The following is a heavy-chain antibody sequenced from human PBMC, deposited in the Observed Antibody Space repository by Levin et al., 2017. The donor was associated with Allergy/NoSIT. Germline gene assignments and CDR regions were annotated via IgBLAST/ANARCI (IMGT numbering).Heavy chain of an antibody. CDR3: ARDNQGFFSGDDWYFDL. CDR2: VYNNGNT. D-gene: IGHD2-21*01. J-gene: IGHJ2*01. V-gene: IGHV4-59*01. Sequence: SQTLSLPCAVSGGAIRGYYWSWIRQPPGKGLEWIGYVYNNGNTHYNPSLKSRVTISLDTSKTQFSLRLNSVTAADTAVYYCARDNQGFFSGDDWYFDLWSRGTLVTVSS. CDR1: GGAIRGYY.